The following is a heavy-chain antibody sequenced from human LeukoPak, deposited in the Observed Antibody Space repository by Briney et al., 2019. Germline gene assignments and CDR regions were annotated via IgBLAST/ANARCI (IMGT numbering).Heavy chain of an antibody. D-gene: IGHD7-27*01. CDR2: ISYDGSNK. CDR1: GFTFSSYG. Sequence: GSLRLSCAASGFTFSSYGMHWVRQAPGKGLEWVAVISYDGSNKYYADSVKGRFTISRDNAKNSLYLQMNSLRTEDTAVYYCVRDGSSWGNFDYWGQGTLVSVSS. CDR3: VRDGSSWGNFDY. J-gene: IGHJ4*02. V-gene: IGHV3-30*03.